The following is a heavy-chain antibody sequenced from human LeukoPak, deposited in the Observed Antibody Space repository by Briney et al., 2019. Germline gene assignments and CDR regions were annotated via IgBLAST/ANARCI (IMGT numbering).Heavy chain of an antibody. CDR1: GFTFSTYW. J-gene: IGHJ4*02. Sequence: PGGSLRLSCAASGFTFSTYWMSWVRQVPGKGLEWVANINKDGSEKYYVDSVKGRFTFSIDNAKNSVYLQMNSLRVEDTAVHHCATSGTYYLPPRPIDYWGQGTMVTVSS. CDR2: INKDGSEK. CDR3: ATSGTYYLPPRPIDY. D-gene: IGHD3-10*01. V-gene: IGHV3-7*01.